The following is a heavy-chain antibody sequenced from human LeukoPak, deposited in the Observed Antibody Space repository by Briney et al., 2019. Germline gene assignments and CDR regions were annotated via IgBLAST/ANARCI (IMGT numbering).Heavy chain of an antibody. Sequence: WGVLRLSCAASGFTFSNYGMHWVRQAPGKGLEWVAFILYDGSSEYYADFVKGRFTVSRDNSKNTLYLQMDSLRAEDTAVYYCAKAPLYSSGLTWGQGTLSIVSS. J-gene: IGHJ5*02. CDR2: ILYDGSSE. V-gene: IGHV3-30*02. D-gene: IGHD3-10*01. CDR1: GFTFSNYG. CDR3: AKAPLYSSGLT.